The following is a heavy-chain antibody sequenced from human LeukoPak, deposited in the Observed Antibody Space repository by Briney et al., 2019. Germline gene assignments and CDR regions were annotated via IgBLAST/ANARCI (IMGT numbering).Heavy chain of an antibody. D-gene: IGHD2-15*01. CDR1: GFTFSSYG. V-gene: IGHV3-33*06. J-gene: IGHJ4*02. CDR2: IWYDGSNK. CDR3: AKERLGHCSGGSCYVFDY. Sequence: GGSLRLSCAASGFTFSSYGMHWVRQAPGKGLEWVAVIWYDGSNKYYADSVKGRFTISRDNSKNTLYLQMNSLRAEDTAVYYCAKERLGHCSGGSCYVFDYWGQGTLVTVSS.